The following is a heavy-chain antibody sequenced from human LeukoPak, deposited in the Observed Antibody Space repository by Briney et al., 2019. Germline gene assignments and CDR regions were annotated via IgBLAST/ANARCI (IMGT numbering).Heavy chain of an antibody. CDR2: IRSKANSYAT. D-gene: IGHD3-16*01. J-gene: IGHJ5*02. V-gene: IGHV3-73*01. CDR3: TRPDVRLVRAAGVMAVWFDP. Sequence: GGSLRLSCAASGFTFSGSAMHWVRQASGKGLEWVGRIRSKANSYATAYAASVKGRFTISRDDSKNTAYLQMNSLKTEDTAVYYCTRPDVRLVRAAGVMAVWFDPWGQGTLVTVSS. CDR1: GFTFSGSA.